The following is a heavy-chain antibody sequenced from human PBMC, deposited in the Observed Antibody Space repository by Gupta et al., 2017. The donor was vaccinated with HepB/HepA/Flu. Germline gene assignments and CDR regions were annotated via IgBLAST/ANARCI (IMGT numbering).Heavy chain of an antibody. Sequence: QVQLQESGPGLVKPSETLSLTCTVSGGSISSYYWSWIRQPPGKGLEWIGYIYYSGSTNYNPSLKSRVTISVDTSKNQFSLKLSSVTAADTAVYYCARGRPYSSSGYYFDYWGQGTLVTVSS. D-gene: IGHD6-6*01. J-gene: IGHJ4*02. CDR2: IYYSGST. V-gene: IGHV4-59*01. CDR1: GGSISSYY. CDR3: ARGRPYSSSGYYFDY.